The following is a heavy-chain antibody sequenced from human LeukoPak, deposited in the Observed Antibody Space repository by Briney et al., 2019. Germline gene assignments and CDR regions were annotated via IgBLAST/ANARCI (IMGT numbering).Heavy chain of an antibody. CDR3: ARKVTYYYGSGSYNWFDP. Sequence: PSQTLSLTCTVSGGSISSGGYYWSWIRQHPGKGLEWIGYIYYSGSTNYNPSLKSRVTISVDTSKNQFSLKLSSVTAADTAVYYCARKVTYYYGSGSYNWFDPWGQGTLVTVSS. D-gene: IGHD3-10*01. J-gene: IGHJ5*02. CDR2: IYYSGST. CDR1: GGSISSGGYY. V-gene: IGHV4-31*03.